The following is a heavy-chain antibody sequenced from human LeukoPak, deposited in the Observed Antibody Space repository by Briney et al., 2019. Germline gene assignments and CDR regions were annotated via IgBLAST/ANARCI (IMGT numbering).Heavy chain of an antibody. Sequence: PGGSLRLSCAASGFTFSSYAMAWVRQAPGKGLEWVSVISYDGSNKYYADSVRGRFTISGDNSKTTLYLQMNSLRAEDTAVYYCAKAVPLIVVVPAASYGMDVWGQGTTVTVSS. CDR3: AKAVPLIVVVPAASYGMDV. CDR2: ISYDGSNK. V-gene: IGHV3-30*18. CDR1: GFTFSSYA. D-gene: IGHD2-2*01. J-gene: IGHJ6*02.